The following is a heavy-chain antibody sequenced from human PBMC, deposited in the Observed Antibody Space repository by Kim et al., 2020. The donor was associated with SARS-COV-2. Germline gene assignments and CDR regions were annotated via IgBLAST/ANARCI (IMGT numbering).Heavy chain of an antibody. CDR3: ASSRITMVRGVYYYYGMDV. J-gene: IGHJ6*02. CDR1: GGSISSSSYY. Sequence: SETLSLTCTVSGGSISSSSYYWGWIRQPPGKGLEWIGSIYYSGSTYYNPSLKSRVTISVDTSKNQFSLKLSSVTAADTAVYYCASSRITMVRGVYYYYGMDVWGQGTTLTVSS. D-gene: IGHD3-10*01. CDR2: IYYSGST. V-gene: IGHV4-39*01.